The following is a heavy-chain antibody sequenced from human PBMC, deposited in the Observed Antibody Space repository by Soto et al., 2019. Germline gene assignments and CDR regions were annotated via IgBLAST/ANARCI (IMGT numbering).Heavy chain of an antibody. J-gene: IGHJ4*02. D-gene: IGHD2-15*01. CDR2: ISHDGSNK. Sequence: GGSLRLSCAASGFTFSSYGMHWVRQAPGKGLEWVAVISHDGSNKKYADSVKGRFTISRDNSKNTLYLQMSGLRDEDTAVYYCAKDRVSSCSATTCPIPFDYWGQGTLVTVSS. CDR1: GFTFSSYG. CDR3: AKDRVSSCSATTCPIPFDY. V-gene: IGHV3-30*18.